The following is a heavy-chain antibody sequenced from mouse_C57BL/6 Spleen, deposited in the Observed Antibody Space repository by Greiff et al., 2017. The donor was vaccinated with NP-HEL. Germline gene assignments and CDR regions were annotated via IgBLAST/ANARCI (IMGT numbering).Heavy chain of an antibody. CDR3: AKEAYHYGEGRYFEV. Sequence: QVQLQQPGAELVKPGASVKVSCKASGYTFTSYWMHWVKQRPGQGLEWIGRIHPSDSDTNYNQKFKGKATLTVDKAASTAYMQLSSLTSEDSAVYYCAKEAYHYGEGRYFEVWGTGTTVTVSS. CDR2: IHPSDSDT. V-gene: IGHV1-74*01. J-gene: IGHJ1*03. D-gene: IGHD1-1*01. CDR1: GYTFTSYW.